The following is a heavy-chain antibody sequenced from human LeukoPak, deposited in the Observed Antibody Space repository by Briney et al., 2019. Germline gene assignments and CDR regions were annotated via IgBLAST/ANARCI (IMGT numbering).Heavy chain of an antibody. J-gene: IGHJ6*04. CDR3: ASGYFDWLLSYYYGMDV. V-gene: IGHV1-69*13. CDR2: IIPIFGTA. CDR1: GGTFSSYA. D-gene: IGHD3-9*01. Sequence: SVKVSCKASGGTFSSYAISWVRQAPGQGLEWMGGIIPIFGTANYAQKFQGRVTITADESTSTAYLELSSLRSEDTAVYYCASGYFDWLLSYYYGMDVWGKGTTVTVSS.